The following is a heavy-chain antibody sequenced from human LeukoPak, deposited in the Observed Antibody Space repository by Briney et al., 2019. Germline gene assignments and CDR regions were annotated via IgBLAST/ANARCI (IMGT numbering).Heavy chain of an antibody. J-gene: IGHJ3*02. CDR2: TSSSSSYI. D-gene: IGHD2-21*02. CDR1: GFTFSSYS. CDR3: ARGTVVTALDAFDI. V-gene: IGHV3-21*01. Sequence: PGGSLRLSCAASGFTFSSYSMNWVRQAPGKGLEWVSYTSSSSSYIHYADSVKGRFTISRDNAKNSLYLQMKSLRAEGTAVYYCARGTVVTALDAFDIWGQGTMVTVSS.